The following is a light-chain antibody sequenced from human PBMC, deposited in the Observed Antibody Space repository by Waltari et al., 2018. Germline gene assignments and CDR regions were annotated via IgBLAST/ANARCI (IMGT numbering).Light chain of an antibody. V-gene: IGKV1-39*01. CDR3: QQSYSTPLT. CDR1: QSISSY. Sequence: DIQMTQSPSSLSASVGDRVTITCRASQSISSYLNWYQQKPGKAPKLLIYDVSSLQSGVPSRFSGSGSGTDFTLTISSLQPEDFATYYCQQSYSTPLTFGGGTKVEIK. J-gene: IGKJ4*01. CDR2: DVS.